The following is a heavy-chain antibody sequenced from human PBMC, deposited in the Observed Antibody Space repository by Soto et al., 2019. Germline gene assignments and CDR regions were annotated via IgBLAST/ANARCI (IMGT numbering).Heavy chain of an antibody. V-gene: IGHV1-69*04. CDR3: ARDLPYYDILTGYYGPFDY. CDR1: GGTFSSYT. D-gene: IGHD3-9*01. J-gene: IGHJ4*02. Sequence: ASVKVSCKASGGTFSSYTISWVRQAPGQGLEWMGRIIPILGIANYAQKFQGRVTITADKSTSTAYMELSNLRSEDTAVYYCARDLPYYDILTGYYGPFDYWGQGTLVTVSS. CDR2: IIPILGIA.